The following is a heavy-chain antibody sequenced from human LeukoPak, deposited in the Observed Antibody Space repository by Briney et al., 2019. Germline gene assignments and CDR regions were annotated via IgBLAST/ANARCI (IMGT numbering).Heavy chain of an antibody. CDR2: IYYSGTT. J-gene: IGHJ4*02. Sequence: SETLSLTCTVSGGSISYYYWSWIRQPPGKGLEWIGYIYYSGTTYYNPSLKSRVTISVDTSRNQFSLKLSSVTAADTAVYYCARGPPNTATDYWGQGTLVTVSS. D-gene: IGHD5-18*01. V-gene: IGHV4-59*01. CDR1: GGSISYYY. CDR3: ARGPPNTATDY.